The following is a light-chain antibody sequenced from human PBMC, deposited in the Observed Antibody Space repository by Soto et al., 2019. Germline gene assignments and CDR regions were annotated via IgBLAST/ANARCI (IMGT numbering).Light chain of an antibody. CDR2: RNN. CDR1: SSNIGSNY. CDR3: AAWDDSLSGVV. Sequence: QSVLTQPPSASGTPGQRVTISCSGSSSNIGSNYLYWYQQLPATAPNLLMYRNNQRPSGVADRFSGSKSGATAALAISGLRSEDEADYYCAAWDDSLSGVVFGGGTKLTVL. V-gene: IGLV1-47*01. J-gene: IGLJ2*01.